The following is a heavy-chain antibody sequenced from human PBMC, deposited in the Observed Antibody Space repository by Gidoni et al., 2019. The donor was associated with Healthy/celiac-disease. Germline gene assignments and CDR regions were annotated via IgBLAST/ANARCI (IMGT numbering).Heavy chain of an antibody. CDR2: IYYSGST. CDR3: ARITSSSYYYYYYGMDV. D-gene: IGHD6-6*01. CDR1: GGSISSYY. J-gene: IGHJ6*04. V-gene: IGHV4-59*01. Sequence: QVQLQESGPGLVKPSETLSLTCTVSGGSISSYYWSWIRQPPGKGLEWIGYIYYSGSTNYTPSLKSRVTISVDTSKNQFSLKLSSVTAADTAVYYCARITSSSYYYYYYGMDVWGKGTTVTVSS.